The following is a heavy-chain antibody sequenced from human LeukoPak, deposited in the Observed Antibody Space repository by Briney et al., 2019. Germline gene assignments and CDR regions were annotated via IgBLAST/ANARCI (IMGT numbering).Heavy chain of an antibody. CDR3: ARGARGYSYGGYYYGMDV. CDR2: ISSSSSYI. D-gene: IGHD5-18*01. V-gene: IGHV3-21*01. Sequence: GGSLRLSCAASGFTFSSYSMNWVRQAPGKGLEWVSSISSSSSYIYYADSVKGRFTISRDNAKNSLYLQMNSLRAEDTAVYYCARGARGYSYGGYYYGMDVWGKGTTATVSS. CDR1: GFTFSSYS. J-gene: IGHJ6*04.